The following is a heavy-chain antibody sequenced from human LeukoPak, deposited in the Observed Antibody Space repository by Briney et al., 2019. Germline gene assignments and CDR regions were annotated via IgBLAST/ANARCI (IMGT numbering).Heavy chain of an antibody. D-gene: IGHD3-10*01. V-gene: IGHV4-31*03. CDR1: ADSLSSGGHY. J-gene: IGHJ4*02. CDR3: ARGGNRFGGFYFDY. CDR2: IHHSGSS. Sequence: SETLSLTCTVSADSLSSGGHYWAWIRQLPGKGLESIGFIHHSGSSRHNPSLKGRVAISVDASRKQFVLRLSSVNAADTAIYYCARGGNRFGGFYFDYWGQGIQVIASS.